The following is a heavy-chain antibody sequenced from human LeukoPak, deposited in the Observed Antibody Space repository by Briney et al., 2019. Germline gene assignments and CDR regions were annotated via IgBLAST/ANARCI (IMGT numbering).Heavy chain of an antibody. CDR3: ARGGTPNCSGGSCYDY. V-gene: IGHV1-69*04. Sequence: GASVKVSCKASGGTFSSYAISWVRQAPGQGLEWMGRIIPILGIANYAQKFQGRDTITADKSTSTAYMELSSLRSEDTAVYYCARGGTPNCSGGSCYDYWGQGTLVTVSS. J-gene: IGHJ4*02. CDR1: GGTFSSYA. D-gene: IGHD2-15*01. CDR2: IIPILGIA.